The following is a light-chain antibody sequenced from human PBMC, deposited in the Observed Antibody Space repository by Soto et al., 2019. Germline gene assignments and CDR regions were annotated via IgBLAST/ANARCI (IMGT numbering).Light chain of an antibody. CDR3: QQRNSYPIT. J-gene: IGKJ5*01. CDR2: DAS. CDR1: QSISSW. V-gene: IGKV1-5*01. Sequence: DIHMTQSPSTLSSSLGDRVTITFRASQSISSWLAWYQQKPGKAPKLLIYDASSLESGVPSRFSGSGSGTEFTLTISSLQPEDFATYYCQQRNSYPITFGQGTRLEIK.